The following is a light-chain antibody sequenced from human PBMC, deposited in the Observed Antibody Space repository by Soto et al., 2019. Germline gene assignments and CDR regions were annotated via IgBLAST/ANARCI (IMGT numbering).Light chain of an antibody. CDR1: QSISSW. J-gene: IGKJ2*01. CDR3: QKYNSYPYT. V-gene: IGKV1-5*01. CDR2: DAA. Sequence: DIQMTQSPSTLSASVGDRVTITCRASQSISSWLAWYQQKPGKAPKLLIYDAASLESGVPSRFSGSGSVTEFTLTIRNMKPDDFATYYFQKYNSYPYTFGQGTKLEIK.